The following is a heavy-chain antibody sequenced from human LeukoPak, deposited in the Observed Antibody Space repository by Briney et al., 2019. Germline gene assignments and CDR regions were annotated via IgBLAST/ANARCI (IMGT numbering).Heavy chain of an antibody. CDR3: AREDGDYGATYFDY. Sequence: SETLSLTCTVSGGSVSSGSYYWSWIRQPPGKGLEWIGYIYCSGSTNYNPSLKSRVTISVDTSKNQFSLKLSSVTAADTAVYYCAREDGDYGATYFDYWGQGTLVTVSS. CDR1: GGSVSSGSYY. D-gene: IGHD4-17*01. J-gene: IGHJ4*02. CDR2: IYCSGST. V-gene: IGHV4-61*01.